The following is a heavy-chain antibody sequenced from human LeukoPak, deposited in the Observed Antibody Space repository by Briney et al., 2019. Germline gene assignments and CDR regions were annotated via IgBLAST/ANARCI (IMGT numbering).Heavy chain of an antibody. J-gene: IGHJ4*02. D-gene: IGHD3-10*01. Sequence: PSETLSLTCAVYGGSFSGYYWSWIRQPPGKGLEWIGEINHSGSTNYNPSLKSRVTISVDTSKNQLSLKLSSVTAADTAVYYCARGVVWFGELYHPFDYWGQGTLVTVSS. CDR1: GGSFSGYY. CDR2: INHSGST. CDR3: ARGVVWFGELYHPFDY. V-gene: IGHV4-34*01.